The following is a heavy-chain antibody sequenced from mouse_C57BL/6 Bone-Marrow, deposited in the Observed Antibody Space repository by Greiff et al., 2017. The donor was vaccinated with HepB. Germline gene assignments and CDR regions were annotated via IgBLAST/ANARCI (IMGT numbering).Heavy chain of an antibody. Sequence: EVQVVESGGGLVKPGGSLKLSCAASGFTFSSYAMSWVRQTPEKRLEWVATISDGGSYTYYPDNVKGRFTISRDNAKNNMYLQMSQLKTEDTAMYYCARGVDGYCVYWYFDVWGTGTTVTVSS. D-gene: IGHD2-3*01. CDR3: ARGVDGYCVYWYFDV. V-gene: IGHV5-4*01. J-gene: IGHJ1*03. CDR2: ISDGGSYT. CDR1: GFTFSSYA.